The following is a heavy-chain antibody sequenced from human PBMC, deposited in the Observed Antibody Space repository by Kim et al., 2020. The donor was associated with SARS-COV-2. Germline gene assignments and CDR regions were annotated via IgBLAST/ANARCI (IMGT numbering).Heavy chain of an antibody. J-gene: IGHJ6*02. CDR3: ARHTETGAVMDV. V-gene: IGHV5-51*01. D-gene: IGHD7-27*01. Sequence: RYSPSFQGQVTISADKSISTAYLQWSSLKASDTAMYYCARHTETGAVMDVWGQGTTVTVSS.